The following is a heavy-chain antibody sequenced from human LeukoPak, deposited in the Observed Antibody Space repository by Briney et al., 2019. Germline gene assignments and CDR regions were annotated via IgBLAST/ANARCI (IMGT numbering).Heavy chain of an antibody. J-gene: IGHJ4*02. Sequence: GGSLRLSCAASGFTFSSYWMSWVRQAPGKGLEWVANIKQDGSEKYYVDSVKGRFTISRDNAKNSLYLQMNSLRAEDTAVYYCARESEFYYDSSGYFDYWGQGTLVTVSP. V-gene: IGHV3-7*01. D-gene: IGHD3-22*01. CDR2: IKQDGSEK. CDR3: ARESEFYYDSSGYFDY. CDR1: GFTFSSYW.